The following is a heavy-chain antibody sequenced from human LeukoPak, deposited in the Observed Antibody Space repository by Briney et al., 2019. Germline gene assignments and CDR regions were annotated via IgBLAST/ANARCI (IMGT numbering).Heavy chain of an antibody. CDR3: ARGYGNDGY. CDR1: GLTFSSYW. D-gene: IGHD4-11*01. V-gene: IGHV3-7*01. Sequence: PGGSVTLSHAASGLTFSSYWMSWVRQPAGKGLEWVAYIKQDGSENYYVDSVNGRFTISRDNAKNSMYLQMSSLGAEDTAVYYCARGYGNDGYWGQGTLVTVSS. J-gene: IGHJ4*02. CDR2: IKQDGSEN.